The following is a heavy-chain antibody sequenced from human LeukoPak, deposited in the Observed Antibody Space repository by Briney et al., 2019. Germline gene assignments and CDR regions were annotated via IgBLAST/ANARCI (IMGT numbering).Heavy chain of an antibody. CDR3: AKEGSSGFIDS. CDR2: ISYDGKTQ. D-gene: IGHD6-19*01. V-gene: IGHV3-30*18. CDR1: GFTFSNYG. Sequence: GGSLRLSCAASGFTFSNYGMHWVRQAPGKGLEWVAVISYDGKTQYYADSVKGRFTFSRDNSRNTLYLQMNSLRAEDTAIFYCAKEGSSGFIDSWGRGTLVTGSS. J-gene: IGHJ4*02.